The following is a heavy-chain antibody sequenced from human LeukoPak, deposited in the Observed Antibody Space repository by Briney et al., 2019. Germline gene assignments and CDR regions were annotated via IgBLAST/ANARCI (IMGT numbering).Heavy chain of an antibody. CDR3: ARGAHYYDSSGYGLDY. D-gene: IGHD3-22*01. J-gene: IGHJ4*02. CDR1: GGSISSYY. CDR2: INHSGST. Sequence: PSETLSLTCTVSGGSISSYYWSWIRQPPGKGLEWIGEINHSGSTNYNPSLKSRVTISVDTSKNQFSLKLSSVTAADTAVYYCARGAHYYDSSGYGLDYWGQGTLVTVSS. V-gene: IGHV4-34*01.